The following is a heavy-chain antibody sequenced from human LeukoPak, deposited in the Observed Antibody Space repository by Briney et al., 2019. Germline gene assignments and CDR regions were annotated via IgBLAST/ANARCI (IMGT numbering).Heavy chain of an antibody. Sequence: GGSLRLSCAASGFSFSSYDMHWVRQAPGKGLEWVAAISMGGDIKVYTDSVRGRFTISRDNAKNSLYLQMNSLRAEDTAMYYCAREYNSFLADCSGGQCLFLSWGQGILVTVSS. D-gene: IGHD2-15*01. CDR2: ISMGGDIK. CDR3: AREYNSFLADCSGGQCLFLS. J-gene: IGHJ4*02. CDR1: GFSFSSYD. V-gene: IGHV3-30-3*01.